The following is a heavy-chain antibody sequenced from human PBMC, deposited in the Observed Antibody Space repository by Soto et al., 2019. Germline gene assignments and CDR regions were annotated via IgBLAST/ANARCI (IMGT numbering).Heavy chain of an antibody. CDR2: ISGSGGST. CDR3: AKRGRIRLGELSLHWFDP. J-gene: IGHJ5*02. CDR1: GFTFSSYA. V-gene: IGHV3-23*01. D-gene: IGHD3-16*02. Sequence: EVQLLESGGGLVQPGGSLRLSCAASGFTFSSYAMSWVRQAPGKGLEWVSAISGSGGSTYYADSVKGRFTISRDNSKNTLYLQMNSLRAEDTAVYYCAKRGRIRLGELSLHWFDPWGQGTLVTVSS.